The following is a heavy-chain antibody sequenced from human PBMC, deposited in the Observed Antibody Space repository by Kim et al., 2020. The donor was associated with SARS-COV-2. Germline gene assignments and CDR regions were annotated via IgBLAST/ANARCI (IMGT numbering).Heavy chain of an antibody. CDR3: ARVLGAAAGTYYYYVMDV. D-gene: IGHD6-13*01. CDR2: ISYDGSNK. CDR1: GFTFSSYG. V-gene: IGHV3-33*05. J-gene: IGHJ6*02. Sequence: GGSLRLSCAASGFTFSSYGLHWVRQAPGKGLEWVAVISYDGSNKYYADSVKGRFTISRDNSKNTLYLQMNSLRAEDTAVYYCARVLGAAAGTYYYYVMDVWGQGTTVPVSS.